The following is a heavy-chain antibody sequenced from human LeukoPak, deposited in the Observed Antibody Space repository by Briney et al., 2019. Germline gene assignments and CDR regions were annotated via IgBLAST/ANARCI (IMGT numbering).Heavy chain of an antibody. CDR1: GGSISSYNW. CDR3: ARLWFGELLYHAFDI. J-gene: IGHJ3*02. CDR2: IYHSGST. V-gene: IGHV4-4*02. Sequence: SETLSLTCAVSGGSISSYNWWSWVRQPPGKGLEWIGEIYHSGSTSYNPSLKSRVTTSVDKSKNQFSLRLSSVTAADTAVYYCARLWFGELLYHAFDIWGQGTMVTVSS. D-gene: IGHD3-10*01.